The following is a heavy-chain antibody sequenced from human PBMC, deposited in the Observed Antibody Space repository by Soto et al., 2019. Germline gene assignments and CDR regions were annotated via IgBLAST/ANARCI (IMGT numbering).Heavy chain of an antibody. Sequence: QVQLVESGGGVVQPGRSLRLSCAASGFTFSSYAMHWVRQAPGKGLEWVAVISYDGSNKYYADSVKGRFTISRDNSKNTLDLQMNSLRPEDTAVYYCARASPTLAFAPYCGGDCPYYFDSWGQGTLVTVSS. D-gene: IGHD2-21*02. V-gene: IGHV3-30-3*01. J-gene: IGHJ4*02. CDR3: ARASPTLAFAPYCGGDCPYYFDS. CDR2: ISYDGSNK. CDR1: GFTFSSYA.